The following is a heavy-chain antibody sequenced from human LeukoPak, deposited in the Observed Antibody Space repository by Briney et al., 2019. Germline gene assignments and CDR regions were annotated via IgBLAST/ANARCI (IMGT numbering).Heavy chain of an antibody. CDR3: AKGTRRITMVRGVIGYFGY. CDR1: GFTFSSYG. Sequence: GGSLRLSCAASGFTFSSYGMQWVRQAPGKGLEWVAVISYDGSNKYYADSVKGRFTISRDNSKNTLYLQMNSLRAEDTAVYYCAKGTRRITMVRGVIGYFGYWGQGTLVTVSS. V-gene: IGHV3-30*18. D-gene: IGHD3-10*01. CDR2: ISYDGSNK. J-gene: IGHJ4*02.